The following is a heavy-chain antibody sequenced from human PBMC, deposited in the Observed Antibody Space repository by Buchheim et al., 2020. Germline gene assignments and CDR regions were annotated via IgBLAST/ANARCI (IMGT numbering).Heavy chain of an antibody. CDR3: ARVLGYSSSWYYYYGMDV. Sequence: EVQLVESGGGLVQPGGSLRLSCAASGFTFSSYWMSWVRQAPGKGLEWVANIKQDGSEKYYVDSVKGRFTISRDNAKNSLYLQMNSLRAEDTAVYYCARVLGYSSSWYYYYGMDVWGQGTT. CDR2: IKQDGSEK. J-gene: IGHJ6*02. CDR1: GFTFSSYW. V-gene: IGHV3-7*01. D-gene: IGHD6-13*01.